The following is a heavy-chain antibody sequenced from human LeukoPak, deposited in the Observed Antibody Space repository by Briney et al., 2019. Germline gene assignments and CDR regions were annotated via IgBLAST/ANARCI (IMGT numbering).Heavy chain of an antibody. J-gene: IGHJ4*02. CDR3: AKDLPGDY. D-gene: IGHD3-10*01. Sequence: GSLRLSCAASGFTFSSYGMHWVRQAPGRGLEWVAVISYDGSNKYYADSVKGRFTISRDNSKNTLYLQMNSLRAEDTAVYYCAKDLPGDYWGQGTLVTVSS. CDR2: ISYDGSNK. V-gene: IGHV3-30*18. CDR1: GFTFSSYG.